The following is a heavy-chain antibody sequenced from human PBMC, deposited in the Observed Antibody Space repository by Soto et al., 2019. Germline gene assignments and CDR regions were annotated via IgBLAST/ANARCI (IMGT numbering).Heavy chain of an antibody. D-gene: IGHD3-3*01. Sequence: GGSLRLSCVVSGFTFKSYGMHWVRQAPGKGLEWVSVLSYDGSEKDYAASVRGRFTISRDNSKNTLYLQMNSLRTEDTAIYYCAKSPRGNYEPSWGQGTLVTVSS. CDR3: AKSPRGNYEPS. CDR2: LSYDGSEK. CDR1: GFTFKSYG. J-gene: IGHJ5*02. V-gene: IGHV3-30*18.